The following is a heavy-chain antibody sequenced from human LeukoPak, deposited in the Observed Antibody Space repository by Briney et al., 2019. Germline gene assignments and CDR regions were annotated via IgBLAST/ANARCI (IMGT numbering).Heavy chain of an antibody. CDR2: IYSGGST. D-gene: IGHD3-10*01. Sequence: GGSLRLSRAASGFTVSSNYMSWVRQAPGKGLEWVSVIYSGGSTYYADSVKGRFTISRYNPKNTLYLQMNNLRAEHTAVYYCASGSGSYRTPYYYMDVWGKGTTVTVSS. CDR1: GFTVSSNY. V-gene: IGHV3-53*01. J-gene: IGHJ6*03. CDR3: ASGSGSYRTPYYYMDV.